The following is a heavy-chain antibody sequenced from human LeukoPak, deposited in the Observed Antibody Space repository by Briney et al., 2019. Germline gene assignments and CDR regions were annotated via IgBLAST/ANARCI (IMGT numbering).Heavy chain of an antibody. CDR1: GGTFSSYA. Sequence: SVTVSCKASGGTFSSYAISWVRQAPGQGLEWMGGIIPIFGTANYAQKFQGRVTITADESTSTAYMELSSLRSEDTAVYYCARSSWGNSAVFDYWGQGTLVTVSS. D-gene: IGHD4-23*01. J-gene: IGHJ4*02. CDR3: ARSSWGNSAVFDY. V-gene: IGHV1-69*13. CDR2: IIPIFGTA.